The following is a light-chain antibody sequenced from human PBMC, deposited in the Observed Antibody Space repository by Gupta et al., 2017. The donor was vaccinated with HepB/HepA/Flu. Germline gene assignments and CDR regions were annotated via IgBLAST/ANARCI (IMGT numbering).Light chain of an antibody. J-gene: IGKJ4*01. CDR3: HQYLAFPLT. V-gene: IGKV1-5*03. Sequence: DIQMTQSPSTLSASVGDRVTITCRASQSIVDYLAWYQQRPGKAPKLLIYRASSLASGVPSRFSASGSGAEFTLTINGLQADDFASYYCHQYLAFPLTFGGGTKVEIK. CDR2: RAS. CDR1: QSIVDY.